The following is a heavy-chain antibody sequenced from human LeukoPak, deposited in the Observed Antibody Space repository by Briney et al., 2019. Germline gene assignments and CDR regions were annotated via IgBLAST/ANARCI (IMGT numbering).Heavy chain of an antibody. V-gene: IGHV3-53*05. CDR3: ARAQLSGSYYFHRENEAPFDY. D-gene: IGHD1-26*01. CDR1: GFTVSSNY. CDR2: IYSGGST. Sequence: PGGSLRLSCAASGFTVSSNYMSWVRQAPGKGLEWVSVIYSGGSTYYADSVKGRFTISRDNSKNTLYLQMNSLRAEDTAVYYCARAQLSGSYYFHRENEAPFDYWGQGTLVTVSS. J-gene: IGHJ4*02.